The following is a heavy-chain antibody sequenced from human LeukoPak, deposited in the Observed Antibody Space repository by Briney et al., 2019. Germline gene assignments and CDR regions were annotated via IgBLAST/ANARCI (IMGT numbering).Heavy chain of an antibody. Sequence: GGSLRLSCAASGFSVSRYWMSWVRQAPGEGLEWVANIKQDESEKDYVDSVKGRFTISRDNGKNSLYLQMNSLRVEDTAVYYCAKLAKYFYGAETFYFFEHWGQGTPVTASS. V-gene: IGHV3-7*01. CDR2: IKQDESEK. CDR3: AKLAKYFYGAETFYFFEH. D-gene: IGHD3-10*01. J-gene: IGHJ4*02. CDR1: GFSVSRYW.